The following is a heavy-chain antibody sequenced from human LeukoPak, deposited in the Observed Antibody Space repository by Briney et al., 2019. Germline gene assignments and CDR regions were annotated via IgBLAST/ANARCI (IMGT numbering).Heavy chain of an antibody. D-gene: IGHD3-3*01. CDR2: IYTSGST. V-gene: IGHV4-61*02. Sequence: SETLSLTCTVSGGSISSGSYYWSWIRQPAGKGLEWIGRIYTSGSTNYNPSLKSRVTISVDTSKNQFSLKLSSVTAADTAVYYCARGFDFWSDYYRDDAFDIWGQGTMVTVSS. CDR3: ARGFDFWSDYYRDDAFDI. CDR1: GGSISSGSYY. J-gene: IGHJ3*02.